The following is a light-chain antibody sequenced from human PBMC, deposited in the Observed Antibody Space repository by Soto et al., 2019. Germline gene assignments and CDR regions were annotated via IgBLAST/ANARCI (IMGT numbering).Light chain of an antibody. J-gene: IGKJ1*01. CDR1: QSVSSY. Sequence: EIVLTQSPATLSLSPGERATLSCRASQSVSSYLAWYQQKPGHAPSRPIHASSNRATIIPARFSGSGSGKDFTPTISRLEHEDFTIYYCQQRSNRPTFGQGTKVEIK. CDR2: ASS. CDR3: QQRSNRPT. V-gene: IGKV3-11*01.